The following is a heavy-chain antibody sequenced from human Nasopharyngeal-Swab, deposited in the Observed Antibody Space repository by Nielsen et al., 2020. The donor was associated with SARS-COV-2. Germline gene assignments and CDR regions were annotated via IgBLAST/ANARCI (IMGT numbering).Heavy chain of an antibody. CDR2: IHYSGST. Sequence: SETLSLTCTVSGGSISSGGYYWSWIRQPPGKGLEWIAYIHYSGSTRYNPSLKSRVAISVVTSKNQFSLKLSSVTAADTAVYYCARGGDWQENFQHWGRGTLVTVSS. CDR1: GGSISSGGYY. CDR3: ARGGDWQENFQH. V-gene: IGHV4-30-4*08. D-gene: IGHD2-21*02. J-gene: IGHJ1*01.